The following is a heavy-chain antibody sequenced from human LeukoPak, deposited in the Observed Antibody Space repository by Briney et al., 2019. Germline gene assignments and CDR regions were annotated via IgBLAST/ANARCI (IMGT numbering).Heavy chain of an antibody. CDR3: ARDRRNSTLWEPRCRMDV. J-gene: IGHJ6*04. V-gene: IGHV1-18*01. CDR2: ISAYNGNT. CDR1: GYTFTSYG. D-gene: IGHD1-14*01. Sequence: ASVKVSCKASGYTFTSYGISWVRQAPGQGLEWMGWISAYNGNTNYAQKLQGRVTMTTDTSTSTAYMELRSLRSDDTAVYYCARDRRNSTLWEPRCRMDVWGKGTTVTVSS.